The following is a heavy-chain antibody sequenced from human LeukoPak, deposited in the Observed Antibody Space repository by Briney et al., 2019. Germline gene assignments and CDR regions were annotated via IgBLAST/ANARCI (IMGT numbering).Heavy chain of an antibody. J-gene: IGHJ4*02. CDR3: ARDPAYGVLDY. CDR1: GFTFSVSW. Sequence: GGSLRLSCVASGFTFSVSWMTWVRQAPGRGLEWVGNIDPDGNTKNYVDSVKGRFTFSRDNARSSLYLQMNNLRGEDTGVYYCARDPAYGVLDYWGQGTLVTVSS. D-gene: IGHD4-17*01. CDR2: IDPDGNTK. V-gene: IGHV3-7*01.